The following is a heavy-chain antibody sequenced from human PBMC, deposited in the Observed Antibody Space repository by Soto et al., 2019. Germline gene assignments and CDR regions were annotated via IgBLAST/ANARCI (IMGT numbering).Heavy chain of an antibody. D-gene: IGHD5-12*01. V-gene: IGHV3-72*01. CDR3: CRTRGYSQGWDFDF. CDR2: VRNKANSYTT. Sequence: EVQLVASGGGLVQPGGSLRLSCAASGFTFSDHYMDWVRQAPGKGLEWVGRVRNKANSYTTQYAASVKGRFTISRDDSKNSLYLQTNSLKTEDTAQYYCCRTRGYSQGWDFDFWGQGTLVTVSS. CDR1: GFTFSDHY. J-gene: IGHJ4*02.